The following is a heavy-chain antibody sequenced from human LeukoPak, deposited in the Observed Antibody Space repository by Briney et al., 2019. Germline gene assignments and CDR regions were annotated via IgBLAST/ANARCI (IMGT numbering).Heavy chain of an antibody. CDR2: IKQDGSEK. CDR1: GFSFSSYW. V-gene: IGHV3-7*03. D-gene: IGHD3-10*01. J-gene: IGHJ3*02. CDR3: AKDPPGRGVKGIGAFDI. Sequence: GGSLRLSCAASGFSFSSYWMSSVRQAPGKRLEWVANIKQDGSEKYYVDSVKGRFTISRDNAKNSLYLQMNSLRAEDTALYYCAKDPPGRGVKGIGAFDIWGQGTMVTVSS.